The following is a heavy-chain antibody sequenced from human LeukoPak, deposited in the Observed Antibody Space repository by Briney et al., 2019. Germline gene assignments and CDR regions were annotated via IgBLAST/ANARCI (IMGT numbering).Heavy chain of an antibody. Sequence: TGGSLRLSCAASGFTFSSYGMSWVRQAPGKGLEWVSAISGSGGSTYYADSVKGRFTISRDNSKNTLYLQMNSLRAEDTAVYYCAKGHNYGDYGPLDYWGQGTLVTVSS. CDR2: ISGSGGST. CDR1: GFTFSSYG. J-gene: IGHJ4*02. V-gene: IGHV3-23*01. D-gene: IGHD4-17*01. CDR3: AKGHNYGDYGPLDY.